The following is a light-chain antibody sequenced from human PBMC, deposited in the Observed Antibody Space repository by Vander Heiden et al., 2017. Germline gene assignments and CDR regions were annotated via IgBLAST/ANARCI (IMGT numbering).Light chain of an antibody. Sequence: DIQMTQSSPSLSASVGDRVTITCQASQDISNYLNWYQQKPVKAPKLLIYDASNFETPVPSRFSGTGSGTDFTFSIMSLQPEDIATYYCHGDSTLAQIFGGGTKVEIK. J-gene: IGKJ4*01. CDR2: DAS. V-gene: IGKV1-33*01. CDR1: QDISNY. CDR3: HGDSTLAQI.